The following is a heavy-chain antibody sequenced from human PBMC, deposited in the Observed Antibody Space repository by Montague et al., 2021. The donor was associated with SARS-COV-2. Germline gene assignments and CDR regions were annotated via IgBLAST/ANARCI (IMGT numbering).Heavy chain of an antibody. J-gene: IGHJ5*02. CDR2: VNGDGSET. CDR1: GFPFSADY. V-gene: IGHV3-7*03. D-gene: IGHD6-19*01. CDR3: ARNRGWYRLES. Sequence: SLRLSCAASGFPFSADYMTWVHQAPGKGLEWVGNVNGDGSETGHGDSLKGRIAISRDNAKNSMYLEMDSLRAEDTAVYYCARNRGWYRLESWGQGTLVTVSS.